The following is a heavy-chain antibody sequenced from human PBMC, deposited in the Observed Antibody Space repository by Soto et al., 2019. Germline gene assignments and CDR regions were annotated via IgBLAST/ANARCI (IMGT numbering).Heavy chain of an antibody. D-gene: IGHD4-4*01. CDR3: AKATDYYFYGLDV. V-gene: IGHV4-61*01. CDR1: GGSVSSCSYY. Sequence: PSETLSLTCTVSGGSVSSCSYYWSWIRQPPVKGLEWIAYIYYSGSTNHNPSPKSRVTISLDTSKNQFSLKLTSVTAADTAVYYCAKATDYYFYGLDVWGQGTTVTVSS. CDR2: IYYSGST. J-gene: IGHJ6*02.